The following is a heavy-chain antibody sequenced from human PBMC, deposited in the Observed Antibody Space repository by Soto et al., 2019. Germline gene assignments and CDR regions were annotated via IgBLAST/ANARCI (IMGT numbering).Heavy chain of an antibody. J-gene: IGHJ4*02. V-gene: IGHV3-23*01. Sequence: EVQLLESGGGSVQPGGSLRLSCAASGFTFSSYAMSWVRQAPGKGLEWVSTFSGSGGSTYYADSVKGRFTIARDNSKNTLYLEMNSLRAEDTAVYYCANAHSYGGNCWDYWGQGTLVTVSS. CDR3: ANAHSYGGNCWDY. D-gene: IGHD2-15*01. CDR1: GFTFSSYA. CDR2: FSGSGGST.